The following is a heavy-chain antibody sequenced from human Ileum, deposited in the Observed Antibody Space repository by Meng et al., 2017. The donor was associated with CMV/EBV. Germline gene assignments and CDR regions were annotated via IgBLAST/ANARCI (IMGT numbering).Heavy chain of an antibody. CDR3: ARDGGGVLLWFGELLHGGDWFDP. V-gene: IGHV1-18*01. D-gene: IGHD3-10*01. Sequence: ASVKVSCKASGYTFTSYGISWVRQAPGQGLEWMGWISAYNGNTNYAQKLQGRVTMTTDTSTSIAYMELRSLRSDDTAVYYCARDGGGVLLWFGELLHGGDWFDPWGQGTLVTVSS. CDR2: ISAYNGNT. CDR1: GYTFTSYG. J-gene: IGHJ5*02.